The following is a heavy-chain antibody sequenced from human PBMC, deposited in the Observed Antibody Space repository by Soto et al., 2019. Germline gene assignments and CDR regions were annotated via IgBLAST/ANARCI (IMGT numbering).Heavy chain of an antibody. V-gene: IGHV3-23*01. Sequence: EVQLLESGGGLVQPGGSLRLSYAASGFTFSSYAMTWVRQAPGKGLEWVSALSGSGVSTYYADSVKGRFTISRDNSKNTLYLKMNSLRAEDTAVYYCAKGGGSKDYYDTSGYYLYYYYAMDVWGQGTTVTVSS. CDR1: GFTFSSYA. CDR3: AKGGGSKDYYDTSGYYLYYYYAMDV. CDR2: LSGSGVST. D-gene: IGHD3-22*01. J-gene: IGHJ6*02.